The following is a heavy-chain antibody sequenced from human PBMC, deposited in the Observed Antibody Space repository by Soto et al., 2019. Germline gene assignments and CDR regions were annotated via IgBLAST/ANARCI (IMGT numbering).Heavy chain of an antibody. CDR2: IYYSGST. Sequence: SETLSLTCTVSGGSVSSGSYYWSWIRQHPGKGLEWIGYIYYSGSTYYNPSLKSRVTISVDTSKNQFSLKLSSVTAADTAVYYCATAVEDYYYYYMDVWGKGTTVTVSS. CDR3: ATAVEDYYYYYMDV. CDR1: GGSVSSGSYY. V-gene: IGHV4-31*03. J-gene: IGHJ6*03.